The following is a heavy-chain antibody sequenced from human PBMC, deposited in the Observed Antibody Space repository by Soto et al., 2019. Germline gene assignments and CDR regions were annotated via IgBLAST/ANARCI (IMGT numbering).Heavy chain of an antibody. Sequence: EVQLVESGGGLIQPGGSLSLSCAASGLIVSIDYMSWVHQAPQKGLEWVAIVYSGGASSYADSVRGRFTICRDNSNNTLSLQMHGLRVEYSAVYYCARVRLRGLFRKLSDFDSCAQGTPVTVSS. J-gene: IGHJ5*01. V-gene: IGHV3-53*01. D-gene: IGHD3-16*02. CDR3: ARVRLRGLFRKLSDFDS. CDR1: GLIVSIDY. CDR2: VYSGGAS.